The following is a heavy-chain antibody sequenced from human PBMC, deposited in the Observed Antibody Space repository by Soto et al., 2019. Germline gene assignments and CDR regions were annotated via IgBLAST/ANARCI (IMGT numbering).Heavy chain of an antibody. Sequence: ASVKVSCKASGYTFTGYYIHWVRQAPGQGLEWMGWINPNNGDTNYAQKFQGRVSMTRDTSTSTAYMELSSLRFDDTAVYYCARHSGYDYVFDYWGQGTLVTVSS. J-gene: IGHJ4*02. CDR3: ARHSGYDYVFDY. D-gene: IGHD5-12*01. V-gene: IGHV1-2*02. CDR1: GYTFTGYY. CDR2: INPNNGDT.